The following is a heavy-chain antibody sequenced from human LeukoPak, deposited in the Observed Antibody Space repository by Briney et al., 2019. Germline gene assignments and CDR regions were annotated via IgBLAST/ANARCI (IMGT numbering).Heavy chain of an antibody. Sequence: GGSLILSCATSGFTFSDHYMDWVRQAPGKGLEWVARTRTKAKDYTTEYAASVKGRFTVSRDESMHSLYLQMNSLKTEDTAVYYCARGPTVTFNYHYGMDVWGQGTTVTVSS. CDR2: TRTKAKDYTT. CDR3: ARGPTVTFNYHYGMDV. CDR1: GFTFSDHY. V-gene: IGHV3-72*01. D-gene: IGHD4-17*01. J-gene: IGHJ6*02.